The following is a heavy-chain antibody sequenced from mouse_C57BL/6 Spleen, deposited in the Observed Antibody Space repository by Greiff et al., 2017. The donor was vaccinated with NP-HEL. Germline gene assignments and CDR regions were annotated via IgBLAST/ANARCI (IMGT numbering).Heavy chain of an antibody. J-gene: IGHJ4*01. D-gene: IGHD1-1*01. CDR2: IYPGDGDT. CDR1: GYAFSSYW. V-gene: IGHV1-80*01. Sequence: VQVVESGAELVKPGASVKISCKASGYAFSSYWMNWVKQRPGKGLEWIGQIYPGDGDTNYNGKFKGKATLTADKSSSTAYMQLSSLTSEDSAVYFCARYYYGSSYAMDYWGQGTSVTVSS. CDR3: ARYYYGSSYAMDY.